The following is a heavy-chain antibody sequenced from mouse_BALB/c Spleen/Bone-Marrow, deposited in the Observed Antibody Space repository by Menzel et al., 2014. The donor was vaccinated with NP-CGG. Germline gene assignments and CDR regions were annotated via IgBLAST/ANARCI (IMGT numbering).Heavy chain of an antibody. CDR1: GFSLSSYG. D-gene: IGHD1-1*01. Sequence: VQLVESGPGLVAPSHSLSITCTVSGFSLSSYGVHWVCQPPGKGLEWLGVIWAGGSTNYNSDLMSRLSISKDNSKSQVFLKVNSLQTDDTAMYYCARPYYYGSYYAMDYWGQGTSVTISS. V-gene: IGHV2-9*02. CDR3: ARPYYYGSYYAMDY. J-gene: IGHJ4*01. CDR2: IWAGGST.